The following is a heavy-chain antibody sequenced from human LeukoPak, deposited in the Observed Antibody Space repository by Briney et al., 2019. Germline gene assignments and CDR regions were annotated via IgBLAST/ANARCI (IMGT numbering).Heavy chain of an antibody. V-gene: IGHV1-69*05. Sequence: SVKVSCKASGGTFSSYAISWVRQAPGQGLEWMGRIIPIFGTANYAQKFQGRVTITTDESTSTAYMELSSLRSEDTAVYYRASGYYDFWSGSYWGQGTLVTVSS. D-gene: IGHD3-3*01. CDR3: ASGYYDFWSGSY. CDR1: GGTFSSYA. CDR2: IIPIFGTA. J-gene: IGHJ4*02.